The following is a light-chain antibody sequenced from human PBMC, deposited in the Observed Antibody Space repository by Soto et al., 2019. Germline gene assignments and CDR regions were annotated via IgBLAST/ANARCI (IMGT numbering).Light chain of an antibody. V-gene: IGKV1-9*01. Sequence: IQLTQSPSSLSASVGDRVTITCRASQGISSYLAWYQQKPGKAPKLLIYAASTLQSGVPPRFSGSGSGTDFTLTISSLQPEDFATYYCHQLNSYPPWTFGQGTKVDIK. CDR2: AAS. J-gene: IGKJ1*01. CDR3: HQLNSYPPWT. CDR1: QGISSY.